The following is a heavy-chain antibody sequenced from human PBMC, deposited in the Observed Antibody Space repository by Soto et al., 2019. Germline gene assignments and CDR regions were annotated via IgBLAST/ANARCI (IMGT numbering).Heavy chain of an antibody. CDR3: ATRDRSRLY. D-gene: IGHD6-13*01. V-gene: IGHV4-4*02. Sequence: QVQLQESGPGLVKPSGTLSLTCAVSGVSISSHDWWTWVRQPPGKGLERIGENHQSGNTNYNSSLESRVTISVDKSQNQFSLKLTSVTVADTAGYYCATRDRSRLYWGQGTLVTVSS. CDR1: GVSISSHDW. J-gene: IGHJ4*02. CDR2: NHQSGNT.